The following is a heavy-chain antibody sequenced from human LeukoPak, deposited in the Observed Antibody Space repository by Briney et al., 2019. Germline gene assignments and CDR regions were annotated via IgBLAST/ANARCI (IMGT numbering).Heavy chain of an antibody. J-gene: IGHJ4*02. CDR1: GFKFSSYS. Sequence: NPGGSLRLSCLTSGFKFSSYSMNWVRQAPGKGLEWVSSISPSGNYMHFADSVKGRFTASRDNAHSTLYLQMSSLQVQDTALYYCVRDETGGEVYKYWGQGTLITVSS. CDR2: ISPSGNYM. D-gene: IGHD2-21*01. CDR3: VRDETGGEVYKY. V-gene: IGHV3-21*06.